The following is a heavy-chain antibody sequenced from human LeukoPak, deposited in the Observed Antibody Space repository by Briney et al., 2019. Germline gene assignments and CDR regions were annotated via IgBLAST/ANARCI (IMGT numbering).Heavy chain of an antibody. CDR3: ARDGDTVLTRGYYYYMDV. D-gene: IGHD4-23*01. J-gene: IGHJ6*03. CDR2: IDSSGTI. Sequence: PGGSLRLSCAASGFTFSDYFMSWIRQGPGKGLEWVSHIDSSGTIYYADSVKGRFTISRDNARNSLYLQMNSLRAEDTALYYCARDGDTVLTRGYYYYMDVWGKGTTVTVSS. CDR1: GFTFSDYF. V-gene: IGHV3-69-1*01.